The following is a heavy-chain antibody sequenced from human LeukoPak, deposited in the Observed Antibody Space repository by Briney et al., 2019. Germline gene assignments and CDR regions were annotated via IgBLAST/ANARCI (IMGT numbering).Heavy chain of an antibody. V-gene: IGHV1-2*02. Sequence: ASVKVSRKASGYTFTGYYMHWVRQAPGQGLEWMGWINPNSGGTNYAQKFQGRVTMTRDTSISTAYMELSRLRSDDTAVYYCAREEDTAMVPFDYRGQGTLVTVSS. CDR1: GYTFTGYY. D-gene: IGHD5-18*01. CDR3: AREEDTAMVPFDY. CDR2: INPNSGGT. J-gene: IGHJ4*02.